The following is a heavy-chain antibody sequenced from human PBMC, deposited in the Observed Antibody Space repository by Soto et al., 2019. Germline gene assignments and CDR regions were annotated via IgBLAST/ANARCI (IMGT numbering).Heavy chain of an antibody. V-gene: IGHV2-5*01. CDR2: IYWNDDK. CDR3: AHSQPVLYDILTGHDIDYFDY. D-gene: IGHD3-9*01. Sequence: SGPTLVKPTQTLTLTCTFSGFSLSTSGVGVGWIRQPPGKALEWLALIYWNDDKRYSPSLKSRLTITKDTSKNQVVLTMTNMDPVDTATYYCAHSQPVLYDILTGHDIDYFDYWGQGTLVTVSS. J-gene: IGHJ4*02. CDR1: GFSLSTSGVG.